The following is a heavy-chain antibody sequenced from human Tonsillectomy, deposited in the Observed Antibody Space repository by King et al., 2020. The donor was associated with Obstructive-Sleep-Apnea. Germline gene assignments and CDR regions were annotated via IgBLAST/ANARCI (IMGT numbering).Heavy chain of an antibody. J-gene: IGHJ4*02. V-gene: IGHV3-30*02. CDR3: AKEYYSYSSSAYFDY. CDR1: GFTFSSYG. D-gene: IGHD6-6*01. CDR2: IRYDGSNK. Sequence: VQLVESGGGVVQPGRSLRLSCAASGFTFSSYGMHWFRQAPGKGLEWGAFIRYDGSNKYYADSVKGRFTISRDNSKNTLYLQMNSLRAEDTAVYYCAKEYYSYSSSAYFDYWGQGTLVTVSS.